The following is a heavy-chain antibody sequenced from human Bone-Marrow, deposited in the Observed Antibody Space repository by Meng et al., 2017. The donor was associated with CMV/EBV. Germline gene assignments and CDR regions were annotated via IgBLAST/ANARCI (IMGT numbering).Heavy chain of an antibody. Sequence: LSLTCAASGFTFSSYSMNWVRQAPGKGLEWVSSISSSSSYIYYADSVKGRFTISRDNAKNSLYLQMNSLRAEDTAVYYCARIHTYCSSTSCYTGGIDYWGQGTLVTVSS. V-gene: IGHV3-21*01. D-gene: IGHD2-2*02. CDR3: ARIHTYCSSTSCYTGGIDY. J-gene: IGHJ4*02. CDR1: GFTFSSYS. CDR2: ISSSSSYI.